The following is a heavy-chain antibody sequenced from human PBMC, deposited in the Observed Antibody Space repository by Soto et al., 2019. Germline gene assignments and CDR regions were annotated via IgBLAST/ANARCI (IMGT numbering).Heavy chain of an antibody. CDR3: PRRVIPGVYFDY. Sequence: QVQLQESGPGLVKPSQTVSLDCSVSGDSISSGEHYWSWIRQSPERGLEWIGYIHYSGSGDYNPALKSRVTMSVDTSKNQFSLKLNSVTAADTAVYYCPRRVIPGVYFDYWGQGTLVTVSS. D-gene: IGHD2-21*01. CDR2: IHYSGSG. J-gene: IGHJ4*02. CDR1: GDSISSGEHY. V-gene: IGHV4-30-4*01.